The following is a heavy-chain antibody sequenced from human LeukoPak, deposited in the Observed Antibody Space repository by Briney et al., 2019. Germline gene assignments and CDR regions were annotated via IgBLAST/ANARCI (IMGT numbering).Heavy chain of an antibody. CDR3: ARVKNQWLVSGGWYGMDV. Sequence: SSETLSLTCTVSGDSITSSAFYWGWIRQPPGKGLEWIGEINHSGSTNYNPSLKSRVTISVDTSKNQFSLKLSSVTAADTAVYYCARVKNQWLVSGGWYGMDVWGQGPTVTVSS. J-gene: IGHJ6*02. D-gene: IGHD6-19*01. V-gene: IGHV4-39*07. CDR2: INHSGST. CDR1: GDSITSSAFY.